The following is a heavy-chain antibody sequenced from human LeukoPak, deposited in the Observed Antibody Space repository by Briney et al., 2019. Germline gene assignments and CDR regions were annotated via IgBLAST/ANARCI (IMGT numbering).Heavy chain of an antibody. J-gene: IGHJ4*02. V-gene: IGHV4-59*01. Sequence: PSETLSLTCTVSGGSISTYYWSWIRQPPGKGLEWIGYMYSSGSTNYNPSLKSRVTISLDTSKNQFSLKLSSVSAADTAVYYCARGGIPVAGKVFDYWGQGTLVTVSS. CDR2: MYSSGST. CDR1: GGSISTYY. D-gene: IGHD6-19*01. CDR3: ARGGIPVAGKVFDY.